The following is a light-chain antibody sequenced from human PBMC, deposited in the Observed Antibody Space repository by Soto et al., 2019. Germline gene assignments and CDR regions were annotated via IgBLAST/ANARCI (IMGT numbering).Light chain of an antibody. J-gene: IGKJ1*01. CDR3: QQYNSQST. CDR1: QSVSSSY. CDR2: DAS. Sequence: EIVLTQSPGTLSLSPGERATLSCRAGQSVSSSYLAWYQQKPGQAPRLLIYDASNRATGTPARFRGSGSGTEFTLTITSLQPDDFATYYRQQYNSQSTFGQGTKVDIK. V-gene: IGKV3-20*01.